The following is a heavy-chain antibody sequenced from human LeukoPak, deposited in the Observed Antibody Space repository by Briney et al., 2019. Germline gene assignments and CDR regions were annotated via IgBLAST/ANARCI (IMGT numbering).Heavy chain of an antibody. CDR3: SAITMVRGVLIGFDI. D-gene: IGHD3-10*01. J-gene: IGHJ3*02. CDR2: ISAYNGNT. V-gene: IGHV1-18*01. Sequence: ASVKVSCKASGYTFTSYGISWVRQAPGQGLEWMGWISAYNGNTNYAQKLQGRVTMTTDTSTSTAYMELRSLRSDDTAVYYCSAITMVRGVLIGFDIWGQGTMVTVSS. CDR1: GYTFTSYG.